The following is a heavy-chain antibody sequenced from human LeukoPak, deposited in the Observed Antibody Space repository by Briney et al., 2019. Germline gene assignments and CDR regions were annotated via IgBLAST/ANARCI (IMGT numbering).Heavy chain of an antibody. J-gene: IGHJ4*02. V-gene: IGHV3-23*01. D-gene: IGHD6-19*01. CDR3: AKTTAGYSSGRYPGWPVDY. CDR2: ISNDGGGT. CDR1: GFIFNNYG. Sequence: PGGSLRLSCAASGFIFNNYGLIWVRQAPGKGLEWVSAISNDGGGTNYADSVRGRFTISRDNSENTVYLQMNSLRADDTAVYYCAKTTAGYSSGRYPGWPVDYWGQGTLVTVSS.